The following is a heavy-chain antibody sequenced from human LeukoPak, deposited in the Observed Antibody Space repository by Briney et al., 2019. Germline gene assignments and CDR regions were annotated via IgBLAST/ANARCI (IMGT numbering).Heavy chain of an antibody. J-gene: IGHJ4*02. CDR2: ISGSGGST. V-gene: IGHV3-23*01. Sequence: PGGSLRLSCAASGFTFSSYAMSWVRQAPGKGLEWVSAISGSGGSTYYADSVKGRFTISRDNSKNTLYLQMNSLRAEDTAVYYCAKDGGIQLWLPMDYWGQGTLVTVSS. CDR1: GFTFSSYA. D-gene: IGHD5-18*01. CDR3: AKDGGIQLWLPMDY.